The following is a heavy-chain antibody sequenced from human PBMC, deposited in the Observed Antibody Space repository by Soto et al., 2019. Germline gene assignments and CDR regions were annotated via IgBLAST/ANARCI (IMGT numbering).Heavy chain of an antibody. CDR2: IYPGDSEI. V-gene: IGHV5-51*01. J-gene: IGHJ4*02. CDR3: ARSTAGNYLAPFDF. CDR1: GYSFTTYW. Sequence: GESLKISCQASGYSFTTYWIAWLRQTPGRGLEWMGIIYPGDSEIKYSPSFDGQVTFSVDKSTSTAYLQWIGLKTSDTGMYFCARSTAGNYLAPFDFWGQGSLVTVSS. D-gene: IGHD3-10*01.